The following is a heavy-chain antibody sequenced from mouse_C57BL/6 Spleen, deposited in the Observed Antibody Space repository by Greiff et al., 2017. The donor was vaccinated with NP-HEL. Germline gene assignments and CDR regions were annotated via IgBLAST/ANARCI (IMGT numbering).Heavy chain of an antibody. J-gene: IGHJ4*01. CDR2: INPNYGTT. D-gene: IGHD1-1*01. CDR3: ARLGYYGSSYGGAMDY. V-gene: IGHV1-39*01. Sequence: VQLKQSGPELVKPGASVKISCKASGYSFTDYNMNWVKQSNGKSLEWIGVINPNYGTTSYNQKFKGKATLTVDQSSSTAYMQLNSLTSEDSAVYYCARLGYYGSSYGGAMDYWGQGTSVTVSS. CDR1: GYSFTDYN.